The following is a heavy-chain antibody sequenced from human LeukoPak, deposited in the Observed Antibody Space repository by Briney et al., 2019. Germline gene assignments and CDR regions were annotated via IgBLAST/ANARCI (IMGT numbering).Heavy chain of an antibody. CDR3: ARAYCSGGSCYGYYYYYYGMDV. CDR2: ISYDGSNK. V-gene: IGHV3-30-3*01. J-gene: IGHJ6*02. CDR1: GFTFSSYA. Sequence: GGSLRLSCAASGFTFSSYAMSWVRQAPGKGLEWVAVISYDGSNKYYADSVKGRFTISRDNSKNTLYLQMNSLRAEDTAVYYCARAYCSGGSCYGYYYYYYGMDVWGQGTTATVSS. D-gene: IGHD2-15*01.